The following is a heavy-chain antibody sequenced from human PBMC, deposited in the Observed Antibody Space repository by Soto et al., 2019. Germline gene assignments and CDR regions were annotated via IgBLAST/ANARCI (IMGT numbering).Heavy chain of an antibody. V-gene: IGHV3-21*01. CDR3: ARGIAAAGRDWFDP. CDR1: GFTVSSNY. Sequence: GGSLRLSCAASGFTVSSNYMSWVRQAPGKGLEWVSSISSSSSYIYYADSVKGRFTISRDNAKNSLYLQMNSLRAEDTAVYYCARGIAAAGRDWFDPWGQGTLVTVSS. J-gene: IGHJ5*02. D-gene: IGHD6-13*01. CDR2: ISSSSSYI.